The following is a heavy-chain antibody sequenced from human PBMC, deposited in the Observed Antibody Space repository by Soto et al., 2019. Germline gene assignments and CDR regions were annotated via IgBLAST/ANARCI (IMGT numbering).Heavy chain of an antibody. D-gene: IGHD3-10*01. CDR1: NGSISIDKFF. J-gene: IGHJ6*02. CDR3: ARDSTITSAWRGLDV. Sequence: QVQLQASGPGLVKPSQTLSLTCTVSNGSISIDKFFWAWVRQHPGKGLEWIGYIYHSGSTYYNPSLQSRLTISIDTSKNQFSLKLTSVTAADTAIYYCARDSTITSAWRGLDVWGQGTTVTVSS. CDR2: IYHSGST. V-gene: IGHV4-31*03.